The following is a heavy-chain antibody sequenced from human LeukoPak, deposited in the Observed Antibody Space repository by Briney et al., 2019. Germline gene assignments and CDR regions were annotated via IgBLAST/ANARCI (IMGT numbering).Heavy chain of an antibody. CDR3: ARNKQLDSLYYFDY. Sequence: GGSLRLSCAASGFTFSSYAMHGVRQAPGKGLEWVAVISYDGSNKYYADSVKGRFTISRDNSKNTLYLQMNSLRAEDTPVYYCARNKQLDSLYYFDYWGQGTLVTVSS. CDR1: GFTFSSYA. D-gene: IGHD6-6*01. CDR2: ISYDGSNK. J-gene: IGHJ4*02. V-gene: IGHV3-30-3*01.